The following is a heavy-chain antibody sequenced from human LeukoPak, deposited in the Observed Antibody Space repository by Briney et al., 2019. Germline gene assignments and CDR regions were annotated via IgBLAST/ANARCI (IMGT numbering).Heavy chain of an antibody. J-gene: IGHJ6*02. CDR2: XXXSSSTI. Sequence: GGSLRLSCAASGFTFSSYSMNWVRQAPGKGLEXXXXXXXSSSTIYXXDXXKXRXTISRDNSKNTLYLQVNSLRAEDTAVYYCARDTLAAAGVYYYYGMDVWGQGTTVTVSS. CDR3: ARDTLAAAGVYYYYGMDV. CDR1: GFTFSSYS. D-gene: IGHD6-13*01. V-gene: IGHV3-48*01.